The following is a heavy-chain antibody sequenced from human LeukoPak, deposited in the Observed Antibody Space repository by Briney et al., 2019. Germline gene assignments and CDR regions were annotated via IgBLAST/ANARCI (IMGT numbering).Heavy chain of an antibody. CDR2: ISHVGST. J-gene: IGHJ4*02. Sequence: AGTLFLTCAASGGSISSSNWRRWVRQPPGKGLEWIAVISHVGSTKYHPSLQSRVTISADKSKNQFSLMLTSVTAADTAVYYCARSSGWYSLDYWGQGTLVTVPS. V-gene: IGHV4-4*02. CDR3: ARSSGWYSLDY. D-gene: IGHD6-19*01. CDR1: GGSISSSNW.